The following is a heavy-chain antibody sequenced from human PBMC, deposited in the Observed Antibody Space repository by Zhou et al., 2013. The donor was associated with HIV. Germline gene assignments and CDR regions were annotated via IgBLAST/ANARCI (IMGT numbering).Heavy chain of an antibody. D-gene: IGHD6-6*01. CDR3: ARSTQYSSSHYYYYYMDV. J-gene: IGHJ6*03. V-gene: IGHV1-69*05. CDR1: GGTFSSYA. CDR2: IIPIFGTA. Sequence: QVQLVQSGAEVKKPGSSVKVSCKASGGTFSSYAISWVRQAPGQGLEWMGGIIPIFGTANYAQKFQGRVTITTDESTSTAYMELSSLRSEDTAVYYCARSTQYSSSHYYYYYMDVWGKGTTVTVSS.